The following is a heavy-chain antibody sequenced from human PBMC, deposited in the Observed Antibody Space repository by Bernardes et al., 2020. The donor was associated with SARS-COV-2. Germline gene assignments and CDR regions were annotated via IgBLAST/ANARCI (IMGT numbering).Heavy chain of an antibody. V-gene: IGHV1-18*04. CDR3: ARAPKYSSSQGSWFDP. D-gene: IGHD3-22*01. J-gene: IGHJ5*02. CDR2: ISAYNGNT. Sequence: ASVKVSCKASGYTFNNYGISWERQAPGQGLEWMGWISAYNGNTNYVQKFQGRVTMTTDTSTSIAYMEVRSLRSDDTAVYYCARAPKYSSSQGSWFDPWGQGTLVTVSS. CDR1: GYTFNNYG.